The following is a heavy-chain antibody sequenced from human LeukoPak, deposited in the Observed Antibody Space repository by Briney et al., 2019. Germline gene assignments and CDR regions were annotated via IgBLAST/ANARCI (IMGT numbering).Heavy chain of an antibody. J-gene: IGHJ4*02. Sequence: AGGSLRLSCAASGLTFSSYAMSGAPHPPGKALEGVSDISGSGASTYYADSVKGRFTIPRDNSKNTLYLQMNSLTAQDTAVYYCAKGADYGSVFDYWGQATLVTASS. D-gene: IGHD3-10*01. CDR1: GLTFSSYA. CDR3: AKGADYGSVFDY. CDR2: ISGSGAST. V-gene: IGHV3-23*01.